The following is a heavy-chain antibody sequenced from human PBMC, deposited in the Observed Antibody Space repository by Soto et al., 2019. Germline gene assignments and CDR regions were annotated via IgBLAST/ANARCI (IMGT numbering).Heavy chain of an antibody. CDR3: ARAYYDFWSGYYFSHAFDI. CDR1: GYTFTSYD. Sequence: ASVKVSCKASGYTFTSYDINWVRQATGQGLEWMGWMNPNSGNTGYAQKFQGRVTMTRNTSISTAYMELSSLRSEDTAVYYCARAYYDFWSGYYFSHAFDIWGQGTMDTVSS. CDR2: MNPNSGNT. J-gene: IGHJ3*02. D-gene: IGHD3-3*01. V-gene: IGHV1-8*01.